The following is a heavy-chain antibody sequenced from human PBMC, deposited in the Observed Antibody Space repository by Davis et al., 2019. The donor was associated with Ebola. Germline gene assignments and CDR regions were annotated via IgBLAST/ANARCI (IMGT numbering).Heavy chain of an antibody. D-gene: IGHD4-17*01. CDR2: ISSNGGST. CDR1: GFTFSSYA. V-gene: IGHV3-64*01. CDR3: ARVYGPVYYYGMDV. J-gene: IGHJ6*02. Sequence: PGGSLRLSCAASGFTFSSYAMHWVRQAPGKGLEYVSAISSNGGSTYYANSVKGRFTISRDNSKNTLYLQMGSLRAEDMAVYYCARVYGPVYYYGMDVWGQGTTVTVSS.